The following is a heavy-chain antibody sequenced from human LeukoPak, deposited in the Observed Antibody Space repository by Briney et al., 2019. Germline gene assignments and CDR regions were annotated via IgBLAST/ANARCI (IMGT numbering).Heavy chain of an antibody. CDR1: GFTFSKFA. CDR3: ARDRVDSGNWFDP. J-gene: IGHJ5*02. D-gene: IGHD1-14*01. Sequence: GGSLRLSCAAAGFTFSKFAMSWVRQAPGKGLEWVANIKQDGSEKYYVDSVKGRFTISRDNAKNSLYLQMNSLRAEDTAVYYCARDRVDSGNWFDPWGQGTLVTVSS. V-gene: IGHV3-7*01. CDR2: IKQDGSEK.